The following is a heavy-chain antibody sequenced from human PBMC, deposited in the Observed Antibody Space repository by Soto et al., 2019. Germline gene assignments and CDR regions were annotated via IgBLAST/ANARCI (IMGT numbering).Heavy chain of an antibody. CDR2: IYYSGST. CDR3: ASDRSSGWDQGYGMDV. D-gene: IGHD6-19*01. CDR1: GASISTYY. V-gene: IGHV4-59*01. Sequence: ETLSLAGAVSGASISTYYWSWIRQPPGKGLEWIGYIYYSGSTSYNPSLKSRVTISVDTSKNQFSLKLRSVTAADTAVYYCASDRSSGWDQGYGMDVWGQGTKVTVYS. J-gene: IGHJ6*02.